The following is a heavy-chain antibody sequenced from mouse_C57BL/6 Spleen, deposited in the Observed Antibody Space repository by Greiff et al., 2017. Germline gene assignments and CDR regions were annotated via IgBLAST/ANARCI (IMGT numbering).Heavy chain of an antibody. J-gene: IGHJ2*01. CDR1: GYTFTSYW. D-gene: IGHD2-4*01. Sequence: KESCKASGYTFTSYWMHWVKQRPGRGLEWIGRIDPNSGGTKYNEKFKSKATLTVDKPSSTAYMQLSSLTSEDSAVYYCARRGEDYDEEVDYWGQGTTLTVSS. CDR2: IDPNSGGT. CDR3: ARRGEDYDEEVDY. V-gene: IGHV1-72*01.